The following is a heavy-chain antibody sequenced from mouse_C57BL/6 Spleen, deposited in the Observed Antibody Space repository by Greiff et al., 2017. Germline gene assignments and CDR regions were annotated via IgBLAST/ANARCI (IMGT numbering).Heavy chain of an antibody. CDR3: ARRDYYGSNWYFDV. V-gene: IGHV5-6*01. CDR1: GFTFSSYG. D-gene: IGHD1-1*01. CDR2: ISSGGSYT. J-gene: IGHJ1*03. Sequence: EVQLQESGGDLVKPGGSLKLSCAASGFTFSSYGMSWVRQTPDKRLEWVATISSGGSYTYYPDSVKGRFTISRDNAKNTLYLQMSSLKSEDTAMYYCARRDYYGSNWYFDVWGTGTTVTVSS.